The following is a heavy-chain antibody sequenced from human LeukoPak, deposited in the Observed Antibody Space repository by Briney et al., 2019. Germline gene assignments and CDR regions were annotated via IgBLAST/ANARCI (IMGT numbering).Heavy chain of an antibody. J-gene: IGHJ5*02. V-gene: IGHV1-24*01. Sequence: ASVKVSCKVSGYTLTELSMHWVRQAPGKGLEWMGGFDPEDGETIYAQKFQGRVTMTEDTSTDTAYMELSSLRSEDTAVYYCARVFEEVTMVRGAPLAFDPWGQGTLVTVSS. CDR2: FDPEDGET. D-gene: IGHD3-10*01. CDR3: ARVFEEVTMVRGAPLAFDP. CDR1: GYTLTELS.